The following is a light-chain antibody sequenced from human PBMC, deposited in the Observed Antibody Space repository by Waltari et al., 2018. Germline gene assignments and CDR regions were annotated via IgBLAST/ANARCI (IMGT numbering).Light chain of an antibody. CDR1: SSDVGGYKY. Sequence: QSALTQPASVSGSPGQSIPISCTGTSSDVGGYKYVSLYQQPTGKAPTVMIYEVSNRPSGVSNRFSASKSGNTASLTISGLQAEDEADYYCSSYTSSSTLYVFGTGTKVTVL. CDR2: EVS. V-gene: IGLV2-14*01. CDR3: SSYTSSSTLYV. J-gene: IGLJ1*01.